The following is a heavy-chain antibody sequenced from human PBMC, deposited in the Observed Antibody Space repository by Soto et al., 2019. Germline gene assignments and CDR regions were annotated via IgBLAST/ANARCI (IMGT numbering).Heavy chain of an antibody. CDR2: INPHGGST. CDR1: RDTFTSYY. Sequence: QLVQSGGEVKQPGASVKVSCKAPRDTFTSYYINWVXQAPGQGLEWMGVINPHGGSTAYAQKFKGRVTLTRDTSASTVYMEVSSLTSEDTAMYYCARSSGGNFGIIXEGTNWFAPWGQGTLVTVSS. J-gene: IGHJ5*02. D-gene: IGHD3-16*01. CDR3: ARSSGGNFGIIXEGTNWFAP. V-gene: IGHV1-46*01.